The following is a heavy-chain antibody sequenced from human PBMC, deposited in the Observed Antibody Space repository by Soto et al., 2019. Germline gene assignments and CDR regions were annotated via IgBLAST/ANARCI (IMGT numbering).Heavy chain of an antibody. CDR3: AKKVNSGSGSQYFDY. V-gene: IGHV3-23*01. Sequence: CSIGICCASSRFSFCSYSMSGVRKAPGKGLEWVSGFRSSGDDGTTYYADSVKGRFTISRDNSKNTLFLQMNSLRAEDTAIYYCAKKVNSGSGSQYFDYWGQGTLVTVSS. J-gene: IGHJ4*02. CDR2: FRSSGDDGTT. CDR1: RFSFCSYS. D-gene: IGHD3-10*01.